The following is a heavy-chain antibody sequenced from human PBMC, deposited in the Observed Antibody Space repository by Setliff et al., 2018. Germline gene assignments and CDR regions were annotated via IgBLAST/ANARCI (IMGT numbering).Heavy chain of an antibody. Sequence: PAGSLRLSCAASGFTFSSYGMHWVRQAPGKGLEWVAFIRYDGSNKYYADSVKGRFTISRDNSKNTLYLQMNSLRAEDTAVYYCAKDPRDTYYNFGYWGQGTLVTVSS. CDR2: IRYDGSNK. V-gene: IGHV3-30*02. CDR3: AKDPRDTYYNFGY. CDR1: GFTFSSYG. J-gene: IGHJ4*02. D-gene: IGHD3-3*01.